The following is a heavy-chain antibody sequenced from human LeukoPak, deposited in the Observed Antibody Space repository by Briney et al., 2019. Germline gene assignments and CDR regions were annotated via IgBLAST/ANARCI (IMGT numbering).Heavy chain of an antibody. CDR3: ARVGAAARWFDP. V-gene: IGHV3-7*01. CDR1: GFTFSSYW. J-gene: IGHJ5*02. D-gene: IGHD6-13*01. CDR2: IKQDGSEE. Sequence: GGSLRLSCAASGFTFSSYWMSWVRRAPGKGLEWVANIKQDGSEEYYVDSVKGRFTISRDNAKNSLYLQMNSLRAEDTAVYYCARVGAAARWFDPWGQGTLVTVSS.